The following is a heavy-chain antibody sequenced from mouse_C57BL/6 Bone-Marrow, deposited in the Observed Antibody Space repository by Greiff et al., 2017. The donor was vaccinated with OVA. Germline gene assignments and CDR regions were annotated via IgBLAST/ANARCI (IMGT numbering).Heavy chain of an antibody. Sequence: QVQLQQSGAELVRPGTSVKMSCKASGYTFTNYWIGWAKQRPGHGLEWIGDIYPGGGYTNYNEKFKGKATLTADKSSSTAYMQFSSLTSEDSAIYYCARVAPHYYGSSYWYFDVWGTGTTVTVSS. V-gene: IGHV1-63*01. CDR1: GYTFTNYW. CDR3: ARVAPHYYGSSYWYFDV. CDR2: IYPGGGYT. J-gene: IGHJ1*03. D-gene: IGHD1-1*01.